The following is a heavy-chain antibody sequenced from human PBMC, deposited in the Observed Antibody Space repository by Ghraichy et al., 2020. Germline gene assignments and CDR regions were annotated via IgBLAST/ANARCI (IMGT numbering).Heavy chain of an antibody. CDR1: GDSVSSYSAA. Sequence: SQTLSLTCAISGDSVSSYSAAWVWIRQSPSRGLEWLGRTYYRSSWYSDYAVSVKSRISINAATSKNQFSLQLNSVTPGDTAVYYCARASTYYYDNSGYYPLDYWGQGTLVTVSS. CDR3: ARASTYYYDNSGYYPLDY. J-gene: IGHJ4*02. D-gene: IGHD3-22*01. V-gene: IGHV6-1*01. CDR2: TYYRSSWYS.